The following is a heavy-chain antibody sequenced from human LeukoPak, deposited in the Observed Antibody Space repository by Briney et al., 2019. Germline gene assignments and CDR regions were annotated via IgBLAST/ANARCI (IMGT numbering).Heavy chain of an antibody. Sequence: GGSLRLSCAASGFNLNDAWMSWVRQAPGKGLEWVSAISGSGGSTYYADSVKGRFTISRDNSKNALYLQMNSLRAEDTAVYYCAKSYYFDYWGQGTLVTVSS. J-gene: IGHJ4*02. CDR1: GFNLNDAW. CDR2: ISGSGGST. V-gene: IGHV3-23*01. CDR3: AKSYYFDY.